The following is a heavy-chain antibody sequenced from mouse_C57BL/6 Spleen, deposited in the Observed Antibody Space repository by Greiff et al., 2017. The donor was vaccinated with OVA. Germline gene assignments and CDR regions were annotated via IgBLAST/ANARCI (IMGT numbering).Heavy chain of an antibody. CDR2: IWTGGGT. D-gene: IGHD1-1*01. CDR3: ARNYRSYVEFAY. CDR1: GFSLTSYA. V-gene: IGHV2-9-1*01. Sequence: VHLVESGPGLVAPSQSLSITCTVSGFSLTSYAISWVRQPPGKGLEWLGVIWTGGGTNYNSALKSRLSISKDNSKSQVFIKMNSLQTDDTARYDCARNYRSYVEFAYWGQGTLVTVSA. J-gene: IGHJ3*01.